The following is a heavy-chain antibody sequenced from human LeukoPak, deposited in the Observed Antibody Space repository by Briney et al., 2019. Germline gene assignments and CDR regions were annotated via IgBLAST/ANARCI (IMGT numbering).Heavy chain of an antibody. V-gene: IGHV3-30-3*01. CDR3: ATGRGPPVYHYFDC. CDR2: ISYDGSNK. D-gene: IGHD3-10*01. J-gene: IGHJ4*02. CDR1: GFTFSSYA. Sequence: GRSLRLSCAASGFTFSSYAMHWVRQAPGKGLEWVAVISYDGSNKYYADSVKGRFTISRDNSANTLYLQLNSLRLEDTAVYYCATGRGPPVYHYFDCWGRGTLVTVSS.